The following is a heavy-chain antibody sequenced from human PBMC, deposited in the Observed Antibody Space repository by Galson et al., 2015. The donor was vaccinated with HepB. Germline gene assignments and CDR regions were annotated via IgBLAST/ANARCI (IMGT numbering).Heavy chain of an antibody. CDR2: ISYDGSNK. V-gene: IGHV3-30*04. CDR3: ARELGYCSGGSCYPHYFDY. J-gene: IGHJ4*02. CDR1: GFTFSSYA. D-gene: IGHD2-15*01. Sequence: SLRLSCAASGFTFSSYAMHWVRQAPGKGLEWVAVISYDGSNKYYADSVKGRFTISRDNSKNTLYLQMNSLRAEDTAVYYCARELGYCSGGSCYPHYFDYWGQGTLVTVSS.